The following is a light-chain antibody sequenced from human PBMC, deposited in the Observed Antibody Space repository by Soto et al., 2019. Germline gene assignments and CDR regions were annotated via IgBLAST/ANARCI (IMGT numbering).Light chain of an antibody. CDR1: QTITSN. Sequence: EVVMTQSPATLSVSPGNTVTLSCRANQTITSNLAWYQQKPGQAPRLLIYGASTRATGIPVRFSGSGSGTEFTLTISRLQSEDFAVYYCQHYNNWIASFGGVTKVDIK. CDR2: GAS. V-gene: IGKV3-15*01. CDR3: QHYNNWIAS. J-gene: IGKJ4*01.